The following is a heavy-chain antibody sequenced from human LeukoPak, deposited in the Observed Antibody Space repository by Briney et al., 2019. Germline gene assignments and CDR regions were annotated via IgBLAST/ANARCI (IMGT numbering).Heavy chain of an antibody. CDR3: ARGKGITMVRGVISKDYYYGMDV. CDR2: INPSGGST. V-gene: IGHV1-46*01. CDR1: GYTFTNYY. J-gene: IGHJ6*02. Sequence: GASVKVSCKASGYTFTNYYLHWVRQAPGQGLEWMGMINPSGGSTTYAQKFQGRVTMTRDTSTSTVYMELSSLRSEDTAVYYCARGKGITMVRGVISKDYYYGMDVWGQGTTVTVSS. D-gene: IGHD3-10*01.